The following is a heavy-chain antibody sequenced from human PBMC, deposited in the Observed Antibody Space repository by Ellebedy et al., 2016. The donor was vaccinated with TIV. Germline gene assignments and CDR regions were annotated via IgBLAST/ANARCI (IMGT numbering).Heavy chain of an antibody. CDR1: GGSIRSYY. CDR3: ARASRDGPFDY. V-gene: IGHV4-59*01. CDR2: IYYSGST. D-gene: IGHD5-24*01. Sequence: SETLSLTCTVSGGSIRSYYWSWIRQPPGKGLEWIGYIYYSGSTNYNPSLKSRVTISVDTSKNQFSLKLSSVTAADTAVYYCARASRDGPFDYWGQGTLVTVSS. J-gene: IGHJ4*02.